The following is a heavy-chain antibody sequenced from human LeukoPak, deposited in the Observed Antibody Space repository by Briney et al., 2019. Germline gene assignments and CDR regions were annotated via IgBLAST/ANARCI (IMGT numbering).Heavy chain of an antibody. CDR2: INTNTGNP. D-gene: IGHD6-13*01. Sequence: GASVKVSCKASGYTFTNYGISWVRQAPGQGLEWMGWINTNTGNPTYAQGFTGRFVFSLDTSVSTAYLQISSLKAEDTAVYYCAREVDTGVFDSSSWYDYDAFDTWGQGTMVTVSS. CDR3: AREVDTGVFDSSSWYDYDAFDT. CDR1: GYTFTNYG. V-gene: IGHV7-4-1*02. J-gene: IGHJ3*02.